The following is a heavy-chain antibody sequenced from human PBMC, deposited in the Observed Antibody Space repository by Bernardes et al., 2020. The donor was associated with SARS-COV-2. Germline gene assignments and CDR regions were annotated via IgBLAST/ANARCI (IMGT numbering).Heavy chain of an antibody. CDR2: INPDGTIR. CDR3: VRDLVGRYDD. Sequence: SCACCGFTISTDWMHCVRQGPGKGLEWVSRINPDGTIRNHADSVKGRFTISRDNTKNTLYLQMNSLRAEDTAMYYCVRDLVGRYDDWGQGTLVTISS. CDR1: GFTISTDW. D-gene: IGHD6-19*01. J-gene: IGHJ4*02. V-gene: IGHV3-74*01.